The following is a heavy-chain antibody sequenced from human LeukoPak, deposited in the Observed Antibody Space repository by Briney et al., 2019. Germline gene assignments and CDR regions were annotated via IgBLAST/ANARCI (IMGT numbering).Heavy chain of an antibody. CDR2: INHSGST. D-gene: IGHD2-15*01. V-gene: IGHV4-34*01. Sequence: SETLSLTCAVYGGSFSGYYWSWIRQPPGNGLEWIGEINHSGSTNYNPSLKSRVTISVDTSKNQFSLKLSSVTAADTAVYYCARLLFRFYIAWFDPWGQGTLVTVSS. J-gene: IGHJ5*02. CDR3: ARLLFRFYIAWFDP. CDR1: GGSFSGYY.